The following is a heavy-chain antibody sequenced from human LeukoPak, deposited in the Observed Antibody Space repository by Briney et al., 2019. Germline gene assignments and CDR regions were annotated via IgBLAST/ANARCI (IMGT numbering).Heavy chain of an antibody. D-gene: IGHD1-1*01. V-gene: IGHV4-59*01. Sequence: SETLSLTCTVSGGSIRSYYWSWIRQPPGKGLEWIGYIYYSGSTNYKPSLKSRVTISVDTSKNQFSLNLRSVTAADTAVYYCARAHKLNAFDIWGQGTMVTVSS. CDR3: ARAHKLNAFDI. CDR1: GGSIRSYY. J-gene: IGHJ3*02. CDR2: IYYSGST.